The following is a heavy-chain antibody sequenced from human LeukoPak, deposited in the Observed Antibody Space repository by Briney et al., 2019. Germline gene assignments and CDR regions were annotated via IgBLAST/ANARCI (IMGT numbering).Heavy chain of an antibody. D-gene: IGHD2-2*01. CDR2: ISYDGSNK. V-gene: IGHV3-30*01. CDR3: ARRDCSSASCSFDY. Sequence: PGRSLRLSCAAPGFTFSSYAMHWVRQAPGKGLEWVAVISYDGSNKYYADSVKGRFTISRDNSKNTLYLQMNSLRAEDTAVYYCARRDCSSASCSFDYWGQGTLVTVSS. J-gene: IGHJ4*02. CDR1: GFTFSSYA.